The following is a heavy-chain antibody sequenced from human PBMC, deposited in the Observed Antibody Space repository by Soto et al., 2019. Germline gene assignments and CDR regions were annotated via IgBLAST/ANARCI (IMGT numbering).Heavy chain of an antibody. CDR2: ISGSGDRT. J-gene: IGHJ4*02. CDR1: GFTFGNFA. CDR3: ARGLHSLFDY. Sequence: EVQLLESGGGLVQPGGSLRLSCAVSGFTFGNFAMSWVRQPPGGGLEWVGGISGSGDRTYFADSVKGRFTLSRDNSKNTLYVQMTSLRAEDTAVYYCARGLHSLFDYWGQGTLVTVSS. V-gene: IGHV3-23*01. D-gene: IGHD2-21*01.